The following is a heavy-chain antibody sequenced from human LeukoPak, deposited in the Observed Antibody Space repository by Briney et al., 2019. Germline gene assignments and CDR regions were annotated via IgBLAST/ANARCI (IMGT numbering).Heavy chain of an antibody. CDR1: GASFSSYY. V-gene: IGHV4-59*12. Sequence: PSETLSLTCTVSGASFSSYYWSWLRQPPGKGLEWIAYIFYNGNTKYNPSLKSRVTISVDKSKNQLSLKLSSVTAADTAVYYCARDNYDNSGYYFDYWGQGTLVTVSS. CDR2: IFYNGNT. CDR3: ARDNYDNSGYYFDY. J-gene: IGHJ4*02. D-gene: IGHD3-22*01.